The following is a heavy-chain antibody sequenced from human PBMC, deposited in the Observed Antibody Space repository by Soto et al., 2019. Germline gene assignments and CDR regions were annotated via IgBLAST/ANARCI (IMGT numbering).Heavy chain of an antibody. CDR2: IYYAGST. CDR3: ARRIVATETFAY. D-gene: IGHD5-12*01. V-gene: IGHV4-59*08. CDR1: GRSMIRYY. Sequence: SETLSLTCTVSGRSMIRYYWSWVRQPPGRGLEWIGFIYYAGSTKYNPSLNSRVTISVDTSKTQFSLTVTSVTAADTAVYYCARRIVATETFAYWGQGTLATVSS. J-gene: IGHJ4*02.